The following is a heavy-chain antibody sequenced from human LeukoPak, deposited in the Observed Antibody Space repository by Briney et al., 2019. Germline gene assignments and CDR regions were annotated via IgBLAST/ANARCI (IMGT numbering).Heavy chain of an antibody. CDR3: ARDLGDSSGYYKSPDI. J-gene: IGHJ3*02. CDR2: IIPIFGTA. D-gene: IGHD3-22*01. CDR1: GGTFSSYA. V-gene: IGHV1-69*05. Sequence: GASVKVSCKASGGTFSSYAISWVRQAPGQGLEWMGGIIPIFGTANYAQKFQGRVTMIRDTSTSTVYMELSSLRSEDTAVYYCARDLGDSSGYYKSPDIWGQGTMVTVSS.